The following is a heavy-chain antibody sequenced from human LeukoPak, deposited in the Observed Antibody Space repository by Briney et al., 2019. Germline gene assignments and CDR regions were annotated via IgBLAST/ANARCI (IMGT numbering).Heavy chain of an antibody. D-gene: IGHD6-6*01. V-gene: IGHV1-69*06. CDR1: GGTFSSYA. Sequence: ASVKVSCKASGGTFSSYAISWVRQAPGQGLEWMGGIIPIFGTANYAQKFQGRVTITADKSTSTAYMELSSLRSEDTAVYYCAREAIAARSPLYYYYMDVWGKGTTVTVSS. CDR3: AREAIAARSPLYYYYMDV. CDR2: IIPIFGTA. J-gene: IGHJ6*03.